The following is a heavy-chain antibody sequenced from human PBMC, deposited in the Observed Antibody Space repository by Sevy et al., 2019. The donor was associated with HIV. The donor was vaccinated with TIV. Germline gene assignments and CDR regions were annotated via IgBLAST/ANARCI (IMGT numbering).Heavy chain of an antibody. CDR1: GFTFSRYA. D-gene: IGHD3-16*02. Sequence: GGSLRLSCAASGFTFSRYAMNWVRQAPGKGLEWVAVISSDGRNKYYADSVKGRFTISRDNSKNTLYLQMNSLRSEDTAMYYCARVKGESSSSFLGELSHWGQGTLVTVSS. V-gene: IGHV3-30*04. CDR3: ARVKGESSSSFLGELSH. J-gene: IGHJ4*02. CDR2: ISSDGRNK.